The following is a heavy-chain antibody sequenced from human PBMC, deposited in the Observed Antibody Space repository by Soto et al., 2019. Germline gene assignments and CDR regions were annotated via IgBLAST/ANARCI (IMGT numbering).Heavy chain of an antibody. Sequence: SETLSLTCTVSGVSISSAAYHWSWIRQHPGKGPELIGFIYYNGTTSYKPSLQSRISISLDTSKSQFSLRLTSVTAADTAVYYCAGYRFSGSWSKFDYWGQGTLVTVSS. J-gene: IGHJ4*02. CDR3: AGYRFSGSWSKFDY. V-gene: IGHV4-31*03. CDR2: IYYNGTT. D-gene: IGHD6-13*01. CDR1: GVSISSAAYH.